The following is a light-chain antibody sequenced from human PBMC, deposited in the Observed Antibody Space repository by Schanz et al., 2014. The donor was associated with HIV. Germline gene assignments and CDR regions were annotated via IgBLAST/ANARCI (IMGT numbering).Light chain of an antibody. J-gene: IGKJ1*01. CDR1: QSVSSN. CDR2: GAS. Sequence: EIVMTQSPATLSVSPGERATLSCRASQSVSSNLAWYQQKPGQAPRLLIYGASSRATGIPDRFSGSGSGTDFTLTISGLEPEDFAVYYCQQFGISPPWTFGQGTKVEI. V-gene: IGKV3-20*01. CDR3: QQFGISPPWT.